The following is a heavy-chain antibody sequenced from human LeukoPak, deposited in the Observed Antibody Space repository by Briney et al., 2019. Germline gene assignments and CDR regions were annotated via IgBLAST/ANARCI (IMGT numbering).Heavy chain of an antibody. Sequence: GGSLRLSCVASGFTFSTYGMNWVRQAPGKGLEWVSSISSSSSYMYYADSVKGRFTISRDNTENSLYLQMNSLRAEDTAVYYCSRGNGGFDYWGQGTLVTASS. CDR1: GFTFSTYG. D-gene: IGHD4-23*01. CDR2: ISSSSSYM. V-gene: IGHV3-21*01. CDR3: SRGNGGFDY. J-gene: IGHJ4*02.